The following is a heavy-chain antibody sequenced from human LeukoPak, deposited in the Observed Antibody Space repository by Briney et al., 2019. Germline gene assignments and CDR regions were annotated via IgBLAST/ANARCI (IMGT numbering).Heavy chain of an antibody. CDR1: GFTFSNYW. CDR2: IKQDGNEK. CDR3: ARDSGYSTY. J-gene: IGHJ4*02. Sequence: GGSLRLSCAASGFTFSNYWMNWVRQAPGKGLEWVANIKQDGNEKYYVDSLKGRFTISRDNAKNSLYLRMNSLRAEDTAVYYCARDSGYSTYWGQGTLVTVSS. V-gene: IGHV3-7*01. D-gene: IGHD6-13*01.